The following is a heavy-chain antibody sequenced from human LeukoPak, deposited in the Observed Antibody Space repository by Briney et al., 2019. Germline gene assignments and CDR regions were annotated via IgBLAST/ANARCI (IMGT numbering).Heavy chain of an antibody. D-gene: IGHD2-8*01. CDR2: IYSSGHT. V-gene: IGHV4-4*09. J-gene: IGHJ6*03. Sequence: SDTLSLTCTVSGDSFSAYYWSWIRQPPGRGLEWIGYIYSSGHTNHNPSLKSRVTISVGTSKKQHSLKLTSVTAADTAVYYCAIHTNVDISSFMDVWGKGTTVTVSS. CDR1: GDSFSAYY. CDR3: AIHTNVDISSFMDV.